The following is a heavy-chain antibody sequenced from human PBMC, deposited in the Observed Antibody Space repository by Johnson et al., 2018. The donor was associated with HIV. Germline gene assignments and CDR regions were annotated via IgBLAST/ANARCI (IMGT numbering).Heavy chain of an antibody. V-gene: IGHV3-66*01. J-gene: IGHJ3*02. Sequence: VQLVESGGGLVQPGGSLRLSCAASGFAVSSIYMSWVRQAPGKGLEWVSVIYSGGSTYYADSVKGRFTISRDNSKNTLYLQMNSLRAEDTAVYYCARGSIAAHDAFDIWGQGTMVTVSS. D-gene: IGHD6-6*01. CDR3: ARGSIAAHDAFDI. CDR2: IYSGGST. CDR1: GFAVSSIY.